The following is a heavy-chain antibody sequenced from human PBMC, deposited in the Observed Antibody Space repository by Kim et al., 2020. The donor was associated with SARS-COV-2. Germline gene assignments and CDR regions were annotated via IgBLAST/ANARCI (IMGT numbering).Heavy chain of an antibody. CDR2: LTSTSAYS. D-gene: IGHD6-19*01. CDR3: ARDRVASGWVPDAFDL. V-gene: IGHV3-21*01. J-gene: IGHJ3*01. Sequence: GGSLRLSCAASGFGFSSYNMNWVRQAPGKGLEWVSSLTSTSAYSYYADSVKGRFTISRDNAKKSLYLQLNSLRAEDTAVYYCARDRVASGWVPDAFDLWGQGTMVTVS. CDR1: GFGFSSYN.